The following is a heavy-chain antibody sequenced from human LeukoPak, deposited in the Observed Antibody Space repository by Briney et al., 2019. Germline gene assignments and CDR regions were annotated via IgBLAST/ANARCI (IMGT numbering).Heavy chain of an antibody. CDR2: IIPILGIA. CDR3: AGSIPAAGGGASY. D-gene: IGHD6-13*01. Sequence: GASVKVSCKASGGTFSSYAISWVRQAPGQGLEWMGRIIPILGIANYAQKFQGRVTITADKSTSTAYMELSSLRSEDTAVYYCAGSIPAAGGGASYWGQGTLVTVSS. V-gene: IGHV1-69*04. J-gene: IGHJ4*02. CDR1: GGTFSSYA.